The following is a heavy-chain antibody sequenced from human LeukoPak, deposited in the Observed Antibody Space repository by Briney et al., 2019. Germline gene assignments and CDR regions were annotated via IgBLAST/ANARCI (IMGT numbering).Heavy chain of an antibody. V-gene: IGHV3-48*01. Sequence: GGSLRLSCAASGFTFSSYSMNWVRQAPGKGLEWVSYISSSSSTIYYADSVKGRFFISRDNSKNTVFLQMNSLRVEDTAVYYCASRGYQMLSPFDFWGQGTLVTVSS. CDR1: GFTFSSYS. CDR2: ISSSSSTI. D-gene: IGHD2-2*01. J-gene: IGHJ4*02. CDR3: ASRGYQMLSPFDF.